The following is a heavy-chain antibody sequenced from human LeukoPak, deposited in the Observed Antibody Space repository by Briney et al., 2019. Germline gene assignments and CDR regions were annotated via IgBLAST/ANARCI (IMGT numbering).Heavy chain of an antibody. CDR1: GGSISSYY. Sequence: SGTLSLTCTVSGGSISSYYWSWIRQPPGKGLEWIGYIYYSGSTNYNPSLKSRVTISVDTSKNQFSLKLSSVTAADTAVYYCARYYDSSGYWSTPHFDYWGQGTLVTVSS. V-gene: IGHV4-59*01. J-gene: IGHJ4*02. CDR2: IYYSGST. D-gene: IGHD3-22*01. CDR3: ARYYDSSGYWSTPHFDY.